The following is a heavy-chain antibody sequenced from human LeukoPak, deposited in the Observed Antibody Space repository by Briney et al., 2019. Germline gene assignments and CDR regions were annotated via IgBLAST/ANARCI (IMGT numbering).Heavy chain of an antibody. CDR3: ARSQNYYGSGDY. J-gene: IGHJ4*02. D-gene: IGHD3-10*01. CDR2: IYYTGST. V-gene: IGHV4-61*01. CDR1: GGSVSNGNYY. Sequence: PSETLPLTCTVSGGSVSNGNYYWSWLRQPPGKALEWIGYIYYTGSTNYNPSLEGRVTISVDTSKNQFSVKLSSVTAADTAVYYCARSQNYYGSGDYWSQGTLVTVSS.